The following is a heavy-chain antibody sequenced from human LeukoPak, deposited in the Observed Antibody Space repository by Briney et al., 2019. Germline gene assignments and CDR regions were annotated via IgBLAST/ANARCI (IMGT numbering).Heavy chain of an antibody. Sequence: GGSLRLSCAASGLTVSSYSMNWVRQAPGKGLEWISYISSSSSTIYYADSVKGRFTISRDNAKNSLYLQMNSLRDEDTAVYYCARARASGRSGFDYWGQGTLVTVSS. CDR2: ISSSSSTI. D-gene: IGHD2-15*01. CDR1: GLTVSSYS. J-gene: IGHJ4*02. V-gene: IGHV3-48*02. CDR3: ARARASGRSGFDY.